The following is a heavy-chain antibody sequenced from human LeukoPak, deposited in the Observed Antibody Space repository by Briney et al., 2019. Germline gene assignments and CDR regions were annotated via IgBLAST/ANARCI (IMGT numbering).Heavy chain of an antibody. CDR1: GGSITGYY. Sequence: SETLSLTCAVYGGSITGYYWSWIRQTPGRGLEWVGEIHYTGATSYNPSLKSRATISKDTSKNQVSLRLSSVTAADTAVYYCARGNILTGYCFDFWGQGALVTVSS. J-gene: IGHJ4*02. CDR2: IHYTGAT. V-gene: IGHV4-34*01. D-gene: IGHD3-9*01. CDR3: ARGNILTGYCFDF.